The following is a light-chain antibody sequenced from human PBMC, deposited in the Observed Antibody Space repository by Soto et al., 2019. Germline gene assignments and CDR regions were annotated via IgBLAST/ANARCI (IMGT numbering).Light chain of an antibody. CDR3: QQYNSSPCT. CDR2: DGS. Sequence: DIVLTQSPGSLSSSPGERATLSCRASQSVRSGSLAWYQQKPGQAPSLLTLDGSSRATDIPYRFSGSWSGSDFTLTISRLEPEDFAVYYCQQYNSSPCTFGQGTTVEFK. V-gene: IGKV3-20*01. J-gene: IGKJ1*01. CDR1: QSVRSGS.